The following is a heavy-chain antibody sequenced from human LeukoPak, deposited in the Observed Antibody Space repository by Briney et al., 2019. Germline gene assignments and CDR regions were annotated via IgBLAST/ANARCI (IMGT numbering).Heavy chain of an antibody. CDR3: ARDEYYDSSGYYYAGY. J-gene: IGHJ4*02. Sequence: ASVKVSCKASGYTFTSYGISWVRQAPGQGLEWMGWISAYNGNTNYAQKLQGRVTMTTDTSTSTAYMELRSLRSDDTAVYYCARDEYYDSSGYYYAGYWGQGTLATVSS. CDR1: GYTFTSYG. V-gene: IGHV1-18*01. D-gene: IGHD3-22*01. CDR2: ISAYNGNT.